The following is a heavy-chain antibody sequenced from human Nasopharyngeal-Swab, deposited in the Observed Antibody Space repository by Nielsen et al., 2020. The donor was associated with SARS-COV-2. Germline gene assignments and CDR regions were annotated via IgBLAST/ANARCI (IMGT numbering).Heavy chain of an antibody. J-gene: IGHJ6*02. Sequence: GESLKISCAASGFTVSSNYMSWVRQAPGKGLEWVSVIYSGGSTYYADSVKGRFTISRDNSKNTLYLQMNSLRAEDTAVYYCATRKYMTTVTMYYYYGMDVWGQGTTVTVSS. CDR2: IYSGGST. D-gene: IGHD4-17*01. CDR3: ATRKYMTTVTMYYYYGMDV. V-gene: IGHV3-53*01. CDR1: GFTVSSNY.